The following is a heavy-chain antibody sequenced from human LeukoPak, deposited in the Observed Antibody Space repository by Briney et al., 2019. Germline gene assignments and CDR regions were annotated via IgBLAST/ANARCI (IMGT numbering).Heavy chain of an antibody. D-gene: IGHD2-15*01. V-gene: IGHV1-8*02. CDR2: MRPNSGET. CDR1: GYTFTNFE. Sequence: ASVKVSCKASGYTFTNFEINWVRQVAGQGLEWMGWMRPNSGETVNVQKFQGRATMTRDISTSTACMELTGLRSDDTAVYFCARGYCSGGGCYTAEYLPHWGQGTLVTVSS. J-gene: IGHJ1*01. CDR3: ARGYCSGGGCYTAEYLPH.